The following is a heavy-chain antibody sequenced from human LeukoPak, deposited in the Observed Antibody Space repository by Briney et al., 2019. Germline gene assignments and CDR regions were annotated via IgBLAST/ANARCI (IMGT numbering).Heavy chain of an antibody. J-gene: IGHJ4*02. CDR1: GFTFSSYA. V-gene: IGHV3-30-3*01. CDR2: ISYDGSNK. CDR3: ARGTPGSWNSGYGDFDY. Sequence: PGGSLRLSCAASGFTFSSYAMHWVRQAPGKGLEWVAVISYDGSNKYYADSVKGRFTISRDNSKNTLYLQMSSLRAEDTAVYYCARGTPGSWNSGYGDFDYWGQGTLVTVSS. D-gene: IGHD5-12*01.